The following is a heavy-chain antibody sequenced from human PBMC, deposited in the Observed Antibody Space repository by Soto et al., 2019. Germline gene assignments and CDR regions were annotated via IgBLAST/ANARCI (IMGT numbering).Heavy chain of an antibody. J-gene: IGHJ4*02. CDR2: IYHSGST. V-gene: IGHV4-4*02. CDR1: GGSISSSNW. Sequence: SETLSLTCAVSGGSISSSNWWSWVRQPPGKGLEWIGEIYHSGSTNYNPSLKSRVTISVDKSKNQFSLKLSSVTAADTAVYYCAREGRDGYNYKDFDYWGQGTLVTAPQ. D-gene: IGHD5-12*01. CDR3: AREGRDGYNYKDFDY.